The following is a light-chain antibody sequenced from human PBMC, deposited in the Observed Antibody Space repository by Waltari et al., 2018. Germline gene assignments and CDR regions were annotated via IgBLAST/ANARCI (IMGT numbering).Light chain of an antibody. Sequence: QSALTQPRSVSGSPGQSVTISCTGTGSDGGGHFFISWYQHHPGKAPKLILYYVNERPSGVPDRFSGSKSGNSASLTISGLQAEDEAVYYCCSYAASRTWVFGGGTRLTVL. V-gene: IGLV2-11*01. CDR3: CSYAASRTWV. CDR1: GSDGGGHFF. CDR2: YVN. J-gene: IGLJ3*02.